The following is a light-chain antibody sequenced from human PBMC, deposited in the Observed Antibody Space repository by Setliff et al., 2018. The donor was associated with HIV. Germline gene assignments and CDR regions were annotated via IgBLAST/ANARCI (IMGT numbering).Light chain of an antibody. J-gene: IGLJ1*01. CDR2: TNS. Sequence: VLAQSPSVSGTPGQRVTISCSGSNSNIGTTTVNWYQRLPGAAPKLLIYTNSHRPSGVPDRFSGSKSGTSASLAISGLQSEDEAEYYCASWDDSLKVYVFGSGTKVTVL. CDR3: ASWDDSLKVYV. CDR1: NSNIGTTT. V-gene: IGLV1-44*01.